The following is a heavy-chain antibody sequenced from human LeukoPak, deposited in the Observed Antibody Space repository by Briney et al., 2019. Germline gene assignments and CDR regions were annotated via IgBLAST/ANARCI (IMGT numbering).Heavy chain of an antibody. CDR3: TRHQRDSGSYPWDY. J-gene: IGHJ4*02. V-gene: IGHV3-23*01. CDR1: GFTLTSFP. Sequence: GASLRPSCAPSGFTLTSFPMSWVRQAARNGREWVTAISGSGGSTYYADSVKGRFTISRDNSKNTLYLQMNSLKTEDTAVYYCTRHQRDSGSYPWDYWGQGTLVTVSS. CDR2: ISGSGGST. D-gene: IGHD1-26*01.